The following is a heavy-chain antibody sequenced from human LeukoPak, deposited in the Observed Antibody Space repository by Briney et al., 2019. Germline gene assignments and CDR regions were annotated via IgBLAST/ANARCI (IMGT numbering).Heavy chain of an antibody. Sequence: SETLSLTCTVSGGSISSYYWSWIRQPAGKGLEWIGRIYFTGSTNYNPSVKSRVTMSIDTSKNQFSLKLSSVTAADTAVYYCARDCIVNTGDPDEYYYYGMDVWGQGTTVTVSS. D-gene: IGHD7-27*01. CDR2: IYFTGST. CDR3: ARDCIVNTGDPDEYYYYGMDV. V-gene: IGHV4-4*07. CDR1: GGSISSYY. J-gene: IGHJ6*02.